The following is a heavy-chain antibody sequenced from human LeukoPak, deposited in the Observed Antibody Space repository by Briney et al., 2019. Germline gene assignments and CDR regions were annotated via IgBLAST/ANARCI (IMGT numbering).Heavy chain of an antibody. D-gene: IGHD4-11*01. CDR1: EFTFNDYW. CDR3: ARGSPTPNSRYFDL. J-gene: IGHJ2*01. CDR2: INSDGSRA. V-gene: IGHV3-74*01. Sequence: GGPLRLSCEASEFTFNDYWMHCVRQAPGKGLVWVSRINSDGSRASYEDFVKGRFTISRDNAKNTLYLQMNSLRAEDTAVYYCARGSPTPNSRYFDLWGRGTLVTVSS.